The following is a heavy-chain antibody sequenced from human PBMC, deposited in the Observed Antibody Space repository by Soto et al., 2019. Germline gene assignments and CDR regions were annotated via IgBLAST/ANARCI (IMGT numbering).Heavy chain of an antibody. V-gene: IGHV4-34*01. CDR3: ARLRSSRSYFGSDY. D-gene: IGHD1-26*01. CDR1: GGSFSGYY. Sequence: QVQLQQWGAGLLKPSETLSLTCAVYGGSFSGYYWSWIRQPPGKGLEWIGEINHSGSTNYNPSLKRRVPISVDTSQTQFSLKLSSVTAADTAVYYCARLRSSRSYFGSDYWGQGTLVTVSS. CDR2: INHSGST. J-gene: IGHJ4*02.